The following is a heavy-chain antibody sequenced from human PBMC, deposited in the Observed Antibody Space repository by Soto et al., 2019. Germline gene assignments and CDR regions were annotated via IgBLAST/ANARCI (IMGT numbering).Heavy chain of an antibody. D-gene: IGHD1-26*01. CDR2: ISGSGRTI. V-gene: IGHV3-23*01. CDR3: AKVGPSYYYGMDV. CDR1: GVDFSSEV. J-gene: IGHJ6*02. Sequence: GGSLRLSCAASGVDFSSEVMCWVRQAPGKGLEWVSSISGSGRTIYHADSMRGRFAISRDNSKNSLYLQLNDLRVDDTAVYYCAKVGPSYYYGMDVWGQGTTVTVSS.